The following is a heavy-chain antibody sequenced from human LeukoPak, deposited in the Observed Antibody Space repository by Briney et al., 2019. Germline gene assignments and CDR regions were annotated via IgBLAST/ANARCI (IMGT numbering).Heavy chain of an antibody. V-gene: IGHV3-30*04. CDR3: ARDFYDSSGYQPFDY. Sequence: GGSLRLSCAASGFTFSSYAMHWVRQAPGKGLEWVAVISYDGSNKYYADSVKGRFTISRDNSKNTLYLQMNSLRAEDTAVYYCARDFYDSSGYQPFDYWGQGTLVTVSS. CDR1: GFTFSSYA. D-gene: IGHD3-22*01. J-gene: IGHJ4*02. CDR2: ISYDGSNK.